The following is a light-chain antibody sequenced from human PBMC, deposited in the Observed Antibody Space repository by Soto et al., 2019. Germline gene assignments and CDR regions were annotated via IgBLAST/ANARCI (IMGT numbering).Light chain of an antibody. V-gene: IGKV3-20*01. CDR3: QQYGSSGT. J-gene: IGKJ1*01. CDR2: GAS. Sequence: EIVLTQSPATLSVSPGERATLSCRASQSLSNNLAWYQQKPGQAPRLLIYGASNRATGIPDRFSGSGSGTDFTLTISRLEPEDFAVYYCQQYGSSGTFGQGTKVDIK. CDR1: QSLSNN.